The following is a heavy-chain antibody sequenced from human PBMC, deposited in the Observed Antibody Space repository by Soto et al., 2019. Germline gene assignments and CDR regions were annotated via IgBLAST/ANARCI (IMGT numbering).Heavy chain of an antibody. CDR2: IKPDGSEK. V-gene: IGHV3-7*01. CDR1: GFTFSTYW. J-gene: IGHJ4*02. Sequence: EVQLVESGGGLVQPGGSLRLSCAASGFTFSTYWMHWVHQAPGKGLEWVANIKPDGSEKYYVDSVKGRFTISRDNAKNSLSLQMSSLRAEDTAVYYCARALASAGSLWGQGTLVTVSS. D-gene: IGHD6-13*01. CDR3: ARALASAGSL.